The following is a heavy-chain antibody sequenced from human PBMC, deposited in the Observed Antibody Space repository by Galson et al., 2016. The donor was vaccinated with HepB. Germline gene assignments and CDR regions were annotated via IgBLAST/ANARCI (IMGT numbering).Heavy chain of an antibody. Sequence: ETLSLTCGVSGASISSDTWWSWVRQPPGKALEWIGEVYHTGSTNYNLSLKSRLSMSIDESKNQFSLKLTSVTAADTAVYYCAKVPGITTTGTYYFHYWGQGTLVTVSS. CDR3: AKVPGITTTGTYYFHY. V-gene: IGHV4-4*02. J-gene: IGHJ4*02. CDR2: VYHTGST. D-gene: IGHD6-13*01. CDR1: GASISSDTW.